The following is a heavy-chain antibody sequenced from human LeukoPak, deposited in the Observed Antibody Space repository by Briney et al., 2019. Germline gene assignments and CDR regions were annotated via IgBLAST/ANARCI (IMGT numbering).Heavy chain of an antibody. V-gene: IGHV3-30-3*01. Sequence: GGSLRLSCEATGFTFSSYAMHWARQAPGKGLEWVGITSYDGTINYYVDSVKGRFTISRDNSKNTVYLQMNSLRAEDTAVYYCARDREQWLVPFDYWGQGTLVTVSS. D-gene: IGHD6-19*01. CDR3: ARDREQWLVPFDY. CDR2: TSYDGTIN. J-gene: IGHJ4*02. CDR1: GFTFSSYA.